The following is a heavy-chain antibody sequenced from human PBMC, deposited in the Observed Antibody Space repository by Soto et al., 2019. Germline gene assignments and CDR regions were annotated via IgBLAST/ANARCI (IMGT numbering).Heavy chain of an antibody. D-gene: IGHD1-26*01. CDR1: GDTFSHYV. V-gene: IGHV1-69*18. J-gene: IGHJ3*01. Sequence: VQMVQSGAEVKEPGSSVKVSCTNSGDTFSHYVMSWVRQAPGQGLEWMGSLDPISGSTNYAERFEGRLTISADAGTSTMYMELRILKYDDTAVYYGARIGVGRRRGAQGTMFTASS. CDR3: ARIGVGRRR. CDR2: LDPISGST.